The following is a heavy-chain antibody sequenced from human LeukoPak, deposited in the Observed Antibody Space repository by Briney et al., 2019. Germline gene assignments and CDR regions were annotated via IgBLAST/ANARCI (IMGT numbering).Heavy chain of an antibody. CDR2: IYTSGST. J-gene: IGHJ5*02. CDR1: GGSISSGSYY. CDR3: ARVWKYYYDSSGYDT. D-gene: IGHD3-22*01. V-gene: IGHV4-61*02. Sequence: PSQTLSLTCTVSGGSISSGSYYWSWIRQPAGKGLEWSGRIYTSGSTNYNPSLKSRVTISVDTSKNQFSLKLSSVTAADTAVYYCARVWKYYYDSSGYDTWGQGTLVTVSS.